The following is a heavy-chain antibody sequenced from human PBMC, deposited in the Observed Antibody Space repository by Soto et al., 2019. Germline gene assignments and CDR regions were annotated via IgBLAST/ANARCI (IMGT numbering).Heavy chain of an antibody. CDR1: GFTFSSYA. CDR2: ISYDGSNK. Sequence: GGSLRLSCAASGFTFSSYAMHWVRQAPGKGLEWVAVISYDGSNKYYADSVKGRFTISRDNSKNTLYLQMNSLRAEDTAVYYCARGGESYSGSYYYYGMDVWGQGTTVTSP. CDR3: ARGGESYSGSYYYYGMDV. D-gene: IGHD1-26*01. J-gene: IGHJ6*02. V-gene: IGHV3-30-3*01.